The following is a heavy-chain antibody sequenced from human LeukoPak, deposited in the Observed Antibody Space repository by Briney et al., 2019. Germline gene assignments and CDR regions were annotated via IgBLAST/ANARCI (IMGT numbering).Heavy chain of an antibody. CDR2: ISGSGGST. Sequence: GSLRLSCAASGFTFSSYAMSWVRQAPGKGLEWVSAISGSGGSTYYADSVKGRFTISRDNSKNTLYLQMNSLRAEDTAVYYCARFSVSQAWFDPWGQGTLVTVSS. CDR3: ARFSVSQAWFDP. D-gene: IGHD1-14*01. J-gene: IGHJ5*02. V-gene: IGHV3-23*01. CDR1: GFTFSSYA.